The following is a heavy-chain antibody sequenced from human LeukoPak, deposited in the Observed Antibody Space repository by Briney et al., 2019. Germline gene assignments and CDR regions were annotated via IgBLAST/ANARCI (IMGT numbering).Heavy chain of an antibody. CDR1: GFTLSDYW. CDR3: ARDFGAYCGADCYSYSFDI. CDR2: INPDGSST. J-gene: IGHJ3*02. D-gene: IGHD2-21*02. Sequence: GGSLRLSCAASGFTLSDYWMHWVLQGPGKGLVWVSRINPDGSSTNDADFVKGRFTISRDNAKNTLDLQMNSLRAEDTAVYYCARDFGAYCGADCYSYSFDIWGQGTVVTVSS. V-gene: IGHV3-74*01.